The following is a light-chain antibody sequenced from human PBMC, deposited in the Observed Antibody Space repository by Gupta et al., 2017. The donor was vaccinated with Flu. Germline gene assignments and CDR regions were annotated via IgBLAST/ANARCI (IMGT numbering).Light chain of an antibody. CDR2: DAS. J-gene: IGKJ4*01. V-gene: IGKV1-33*01. Sequence: PASLSAFVGDRVTITCQARQEIRNYLSWYQQKPGKAPNVVIYDASKVEVGVPARFSGSGSGTTFTFTINSPQPEDSARYYCQQQDSLPVAFGGGTKVVIK. CDR1: QEIRNY. CDR3: QQQDSLPVA.